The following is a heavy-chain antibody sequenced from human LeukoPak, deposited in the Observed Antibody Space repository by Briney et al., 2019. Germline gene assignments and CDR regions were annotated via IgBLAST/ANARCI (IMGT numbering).Heavy chain of an antibody. D-gene: IGHD3-22*01. Sequence: KTSETLSLTCTVSGASIGDYYWNWIRQPAGKGLEWIGRIYISGSTNYNPSLRSRVTMSIDTSKNQFSLKLTSMTAADSAVHYCVRDPTGLLRPTNWFDPWGQGTLVTVSS. J-gene: IGHJ5*02. CDR1: GASIGDYY. CDR3: VRDPTGLLRPTNWFDP. V-gene: IGHV4-4*07. CDR2: IYISGST.